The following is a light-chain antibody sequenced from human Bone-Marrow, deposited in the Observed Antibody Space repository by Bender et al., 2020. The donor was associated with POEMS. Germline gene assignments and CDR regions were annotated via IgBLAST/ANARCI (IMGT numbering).Light chain of an antibody. J-gene: IGLJ3*02. CDR1: SSDVGGYIY. V-gene: IGLV2-14*01. CDR2: DVS. Sequence: QSALTQPASVSGSPGQSITISCTGSSSDVGGYIYVSWYQQHPGKAPKLIIYDVSDRPSGVSNRFSGSKSGNTASLTIAGLQSEDEADYYCAVWDDSLNGWVFGGGTKLTVL. CDR3: AVWDDSLNGWV.